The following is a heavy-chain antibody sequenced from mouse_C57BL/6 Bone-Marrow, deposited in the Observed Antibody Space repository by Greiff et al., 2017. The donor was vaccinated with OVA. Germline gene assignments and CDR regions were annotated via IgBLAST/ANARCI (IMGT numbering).Heavy chain of an antibody. D-gene: IGHD3-1*01. J-gene: IGHJ2*01. Sequence: QVQLQQPGAELVMPGASVKLSCKASGYTFTSYWMHWVKQRPGQGLEWIGEIDPSDSYTNYNQKFKGKSTLTVDKSSSTAYMQLSSLTSEDSAVYYCAREGYPYYLDYWGQGTTLTVSS. CDR1: GYTFTSYW. CDR3: AREGYPYYLDY. V-gene: IGHV1-69*01. CDR2: IDPSDSYT.